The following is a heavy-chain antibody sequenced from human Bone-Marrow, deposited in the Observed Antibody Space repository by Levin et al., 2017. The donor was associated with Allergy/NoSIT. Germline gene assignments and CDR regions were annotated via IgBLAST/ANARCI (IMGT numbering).Heavy chain of an antibody. V-gene: IGHV4-34*01. Sequence: SETLSLTCAVYGGSFSGYYWSWIRQPPGKGLEWIGEINHSGSTNYNPSLKSRVTISVDTSKNQFSLKLSSVTAADTAVYYCARGRSIAAGDWFDPWGQGTLVTVSS. D-gene: IGHD6-13*01. CDR1: GGSFSGYY. CDR2: INHSGST. CDR3: ARGRSIAAGDWFDP. J-gene: IGHJ5*02.